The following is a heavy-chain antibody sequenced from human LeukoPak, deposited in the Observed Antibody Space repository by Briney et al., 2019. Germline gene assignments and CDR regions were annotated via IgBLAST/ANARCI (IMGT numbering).Heavy chain of an antibody. J-gene: IGHJ4*02. Sequence: SETLSLTCTVSGYSISSGYYWGWIRQPPGKGLEWIGSINHSGSTNYNPSLKSRVTISVDTSKNQFSLKLSSVTAADTAVYYCARRPRYFDWPPFDYWGQGTLVTVSS. V-gene: IGHV4-38-2*02. CDR1: GYSISSGYY. CDR3: ARRPRYFDWPPFDY. CDR2: INHSGST. D-gene: IGHD3-9*01.